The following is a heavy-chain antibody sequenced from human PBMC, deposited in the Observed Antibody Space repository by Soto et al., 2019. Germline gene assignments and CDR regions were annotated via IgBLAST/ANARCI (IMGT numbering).Heavy chain of an antibody. D-gene: IGHD5-18*01. CDR3: ARDRGGYSYGRPYGMDV. CDR2: IYYSGST. V-gene: IGHV4-61*08. CDR1: GGSISSGDYY. J-gene: IGHJ6*02. Sequence: SETLSLTCTVSGGSISSGDYYWSWIRQPPGKGLEWIGYIYYSGSTNYNPSLKSRVTISVDTSKNQFSLKLSSVTAADTAVYFFARDRGGYSYGRPYGMDVWGQGTTVTVSS.